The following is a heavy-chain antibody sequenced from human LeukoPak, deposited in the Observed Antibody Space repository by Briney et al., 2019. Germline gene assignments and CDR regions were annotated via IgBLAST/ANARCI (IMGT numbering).Heavy chain of an antibody. V-gene: IGHV1-2*02. CDR2: INTNIGGT. CDR3: ARGENSYAFDV. J-gene: IGHJ3*01. CDR1: GYTFTGYF. Sequence: ASLKSSCKASGYTFTGYFIHWFRHAPGQGLEWIGWINTNIGGTHYAQKLQGRVTMTRDTSISTADMELTRLRNDDTPIYYCARGENSYAFDVWGQGTMVTASS. D-gene: IGHD4-23*01.